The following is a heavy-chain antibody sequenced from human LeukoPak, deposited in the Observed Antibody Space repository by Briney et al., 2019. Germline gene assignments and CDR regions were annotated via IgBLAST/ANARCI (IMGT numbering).Heavy chain of an antibody. Sequence: KPSQTLSLTCTVSGGSISSGSYYWSWIRQPAGKGLEWIGRIYTSGSTNYNPSLKSRVTISVDTSKNQFSLKLSSVTAADTAVCYCARALPGYSSSWAIDYWGQGTLVTVSS. CDR1: GGSISSGSYY. D-gene: IGHD6-13*01. J-gene: IGHJ4*02. V-gene: IGHV4-61*02. CDR3: ARALPGYSSSWAIDY. CDR2: IYTSGST.